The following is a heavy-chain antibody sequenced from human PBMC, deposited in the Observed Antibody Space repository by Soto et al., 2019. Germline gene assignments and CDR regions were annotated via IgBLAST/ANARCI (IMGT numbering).Heavy chain of an antibody. J-gene: IGHJ6*02. CDR1: GGSVSSRRYY. D-gene: IGHD5-18*01. CDR2: IYYSGST. Sequence: SETLSLTCTVSGGSVSSRRYYWSWIRQPPGKGLEWIGYIYYSGSTNYNPSLKSRVTISVDTSKNQFSLKLSSVTAADTAVYYCARPLYSYGPMDVWGQGTTVTVSS. V-gene: IGHV4-61*01. CDR3: ARPLYSYGPMDV.